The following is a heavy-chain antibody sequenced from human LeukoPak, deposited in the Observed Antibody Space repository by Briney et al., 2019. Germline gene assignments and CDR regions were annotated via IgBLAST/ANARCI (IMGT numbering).Heavy chain of an antibody. CDR1: GGSFSGYY. V-gene: IGHV4-34*01. CDR2: INHSGST. Sequence: KPSETLSLTCAVYGGSFSGYYWSWIRQPPGKGLEWIGEINHSGSTNYNPSLKSRVTISVDTSKNQFSLKLSSVTAADTAVYYCARDATIAAAGDYWGQGTLVTVSS. D-gene: IGHD6-13*01. J-gene: IGHJ4*02. CDR3: ARDATIAAAGDY.